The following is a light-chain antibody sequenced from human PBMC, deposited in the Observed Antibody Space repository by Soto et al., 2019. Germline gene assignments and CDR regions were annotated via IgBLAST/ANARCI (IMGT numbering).Light chain of an antibody. CDR2: AAS. J-gene: IGKJ1*01. CDR3: QHYGSPSWT. CDR1: QSVTSNY. Sequence: EIVLTQSPGTLSLSQGERATLSCRASQSVTSNYLAWYQQKPGQAPRILIFAASSRATGIPDKFSGSGSGTDFTLTISRLEPDDFAVYYCQHYGSPSWTFGQGTKVDIK. V-gene: IGKV3-20*01.